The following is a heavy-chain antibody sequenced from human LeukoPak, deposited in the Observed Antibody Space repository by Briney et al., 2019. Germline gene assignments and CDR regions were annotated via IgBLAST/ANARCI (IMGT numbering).Heavy chain of an antibody. CDR3: ARGGPSLPTVTTLGQIDY. CDR1: GYTFTSYA. J-gene: IGHJ4*02. V-gene: IGHV1-3*01. CDR2: INAGNGNT. Sequence: ASVKVSCKASGYTFTSYAMHWVRQAPGQRLEWMGWINAGNGNTKYSQKFQGRVTITRDTSASTAYMELSSLRSEDTAVYYCARGGPSLPTVTTLGQIDYWGQGTLVTVSS. D-gene: IGHD4-17*01.